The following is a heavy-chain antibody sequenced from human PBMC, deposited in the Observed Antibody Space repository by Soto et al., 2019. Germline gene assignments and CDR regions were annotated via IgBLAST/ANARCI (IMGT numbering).Heavy chain of an antibody. CDR1: GFTFSSYW. D-gene: IGHD3-22*01. Sequence: GGSLRLSCAASGFTFSSYWMHWVRQAPGKGLVWVSRINSDGSSTSYADNVKGRFTISRDNAKNTLYLQMNSPRAEDTAVYCFVRVYGGSSGYYYEGCPWGQGTLVTVPS. CDR3: VRVYGGSSGYYYEGCP. CDR2: INSDGSST. J-gene: IGHJ5*02. V-gene: IGHV3-74*01.